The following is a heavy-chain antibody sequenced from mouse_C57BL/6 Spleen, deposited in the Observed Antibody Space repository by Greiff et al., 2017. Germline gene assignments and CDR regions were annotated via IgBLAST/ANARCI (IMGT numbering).Heavy chain of an antibody. CDR2: IRLKSDNYAT. V-gene: IGHV6-3*01. J-gene: IGHJ3*01. Sequence: EVQLVESGGGLVQPGGSLKLSCVASGFTFSNYWMKWVRQSPEKGLEWVAQIRLKSDNYATHYAESVKGRVTISRDDSKSSVYLQLNNLRAEDTGIYYCTDSNYPSWFAYWGQGTLVTVSA. D-gene: IGHD2-5*01. CDR1: GFTFSNYW. CDR3: TDSNYPSWFAY.